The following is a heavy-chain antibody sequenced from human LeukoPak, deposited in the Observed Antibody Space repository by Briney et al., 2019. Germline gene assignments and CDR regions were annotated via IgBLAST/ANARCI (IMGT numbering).Heavy chain of an antibody. V-gene: IGHV4-59*01. Sequence: SETLSLTCTVSGGSISDYYWTWIRQSPGTGLEWIGYIYYSGSTNYNPSLKSRVTISVDTSKNQFSLKLSSVTAADTAVYYCARDSSNGDESDAFDIWGQGTMVTVSS. J-gene: IGHJ3*02. CDR3: ARDSSNGDESDAFDI. CDR2: IYYSGST. CDR1: GGSISDYY. D-gene: IGHD7-27*01.